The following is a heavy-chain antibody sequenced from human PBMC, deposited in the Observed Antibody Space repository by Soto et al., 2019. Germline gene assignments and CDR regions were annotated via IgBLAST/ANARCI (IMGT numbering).Heavy chain of an antibody. Sequence: EVQLVETGGGLIQPWGSLRLSCAASGFTVSSNYMSWVRQAPGKGLEWVSVIYSGGSTYYADSVRGRFTISRDNSKNTLYLQMKSLRAEYTGMYYCARDPPATRHGMDVWGQGTTVTVSS. J-gene: IGHJ6*02. CDR2: IYSGGST. CDR3: ARDPPATRHGMDV. CDR1: GFTVSSNY. V-gene: IGHV3-53*02.